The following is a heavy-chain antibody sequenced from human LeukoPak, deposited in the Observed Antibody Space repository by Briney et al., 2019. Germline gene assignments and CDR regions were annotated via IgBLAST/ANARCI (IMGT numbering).Heavy chain of an antibody. CDR3: AKTDCSSTSCPDEVYYYYGMDV. V-gene: IGHV3-9*01. CDR2: ISWNSGSI. D-gene: IGHD2-2*01. J-gene: IGHJ6*02. Sequence: PGRSLRLSCAASGFTFDDYAMHWVRQAPGKGLEWVSGISWNSGSIGYADSVKGRFTISRDNAKNSLCLQMNSLRAEDTALYYCAKTDCSSTSCPDEVYYYYGMDVWGQGTTVTVSS. CDR1: GFTFDDYA.